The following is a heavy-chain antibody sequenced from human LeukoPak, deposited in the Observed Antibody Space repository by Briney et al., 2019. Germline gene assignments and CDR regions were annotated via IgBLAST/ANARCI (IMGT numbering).Heavy chain of an antibody. Sequence: GGSLRLSRAASGFIFSQYSMNWVRQAPGKGLEWVSHIRSSSETFYADSVKGRFTISRDNARNSLYLQMNNLRGEDPAIYYCARDAGNSGYGCDLWGQGTLVTVSS. CDR1: GFIFSQYS. J-gene: IGHJ5*02. CDR2: IRSSSET. CDR3: ARDAGNSGYGCDL. D-gene: IGHD5-12*01. V-gene: IGHV3-48*01.